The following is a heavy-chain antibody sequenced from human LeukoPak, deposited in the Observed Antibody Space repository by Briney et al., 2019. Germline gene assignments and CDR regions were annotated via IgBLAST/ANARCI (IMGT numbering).Heavy chain of an antibody. CDR1: GGSISSGGYY. CDR3: AREGSSSSPSSVVIASDAFDI. D-gene: IGHD2-21*01. J-gene: IGHJ3*02. Sequence: PSETLSLTCTASGGSISSGGYYWSWIRQPPGKGLEWIGYIYHSGSTYCNPSLKSRVTISVDRSKNQFSLKLSSVTAADTAVYYCAREGSSSSPSSVVIASDAFDIWGQGTMVTVSS. CDR2: IYHSGST. V-gene: IGHV4-30-2*01.